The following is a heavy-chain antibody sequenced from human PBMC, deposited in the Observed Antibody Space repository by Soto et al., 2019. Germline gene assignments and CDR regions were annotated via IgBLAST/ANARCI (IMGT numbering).Heavy chain of an antibody. Sequence: GGSLRLSCAASGFTFSTYWMHWIRQVPGKGLEWVSRINSDASHTYYADSVKGRFTISRDNAKNTLHLEMNSLRAEDTAVYYCAKELELGYYYYGMDVWGQGTTVIVSS. V-gene: IGHV3-74*01. CDR1: GFTFSTYW. J-gene: IGHJ6*02. CDR2: INSDASHT. D-gene: IGHD1-7*01. CDR3: AKELELGYYYYGMDV.